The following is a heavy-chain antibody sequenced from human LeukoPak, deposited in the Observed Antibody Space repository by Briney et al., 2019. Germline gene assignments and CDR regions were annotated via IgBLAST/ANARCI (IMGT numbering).Heavy chain of an antibody. D-gene: IGHD3-22*01. CDR2: IYYSGST. V-gene: IGHV4-31*03. CDR1: GGSISSGGYY. CDR3: AREYYYDSSAVNWFDP. Sequence: SETLSLTCTVSGGSISSGGYYWSWIRQHPGKGLEWIGYIYYSGSTYYNPSLKSRVTISVDTSKNQFSLKLSSVTAAYTAVYYCAREYYYDSSAVNWFDPWGQGTLVTVSS. J-gene: IGHJ5*02.